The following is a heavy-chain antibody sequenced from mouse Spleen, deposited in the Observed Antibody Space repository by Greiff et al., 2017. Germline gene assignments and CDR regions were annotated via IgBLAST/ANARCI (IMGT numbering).Heavy chain of an antibody. Sequence: EVQVVESGGGLVQPGGSLSLSCAASGFTFTDYYMSWVRQPPGKALEWLGFIRNKANGYTTEYSASVKGRFTISRDNSQSILYLQMNALRAEDSATYYCARSTGTRGIYFDYWGQGTTLTVSS. J-gene: IGHJ2*01. D-gene: IGHD4-1*02. V-gene: IGHV7-3*01. CDR2: IRNKANGYTT. CDR1: GFTFTDYY. CDR3: ARSTGTRGIYFDY.